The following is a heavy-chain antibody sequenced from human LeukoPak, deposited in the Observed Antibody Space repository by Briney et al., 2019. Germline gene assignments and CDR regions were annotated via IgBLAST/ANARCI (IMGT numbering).Heavy chain of an antibody. CDR2: ISGDGGST. J-gene: IGHJ4*02. CDR3: AKDSWEGATTGFDY. Sequence: GGSLRLSCAASGFTFEEYAMHWVRQAPGKGLEWVSLISGDGGSTYYADSVKGRFTISRDNSKNSLYLQMNSLRTEDTALYYCAKDSWEGATTGFDYWGQGTLVTVSS. CDR1: GFTFEEYA. D-gene: IGHD1-26*01. V-gene: IGHV3-43*02.